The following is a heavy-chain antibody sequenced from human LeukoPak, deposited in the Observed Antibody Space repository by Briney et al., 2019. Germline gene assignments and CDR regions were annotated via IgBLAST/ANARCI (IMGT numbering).Heavy chain of an antibody. D-gene: IGHD3-22*01. CDR2: IIPILGIA. J-gene: IGHJ3*02. CDR1: GYTFTNYD. Sequence: SVKVSCKASGYTFTNYDINWVRQAPGQGLEWMGRIIPILGIANYAQKFQGRVTITADKSTSTAYMELSSLRSEDTAVYYCARDFLNYYDSSGYSGGYDAFDIWGQGTMVTVSS. CDR3: ARDFLNYYDSSGYSGGYDAFDI. V-gene: IGHV1-69*04.